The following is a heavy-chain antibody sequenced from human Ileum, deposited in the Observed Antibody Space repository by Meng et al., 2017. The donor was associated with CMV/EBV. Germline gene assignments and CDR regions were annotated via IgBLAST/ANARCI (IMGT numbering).Heavy chain of an antibody. CDR3: ARNVGFYSSQIAY. CDR2: VYYSGTT. D-gene: IGHD3-3*01. V-gene: IGHV4-39*07. CDR1: GGSTTSSTYY. Sequence: LHLQESGPGLVKPSDTLSLPCTASGGSTTSSTYYWGWIRQPPGKGLEWIGSVYYSGTTYYNPSLKRRVNMSIDTSKNRFSLKLSSATAADTAVYYCARNVGFYSSQIAYWGQGALVTVSS. J-gene: IGHJ4*02.